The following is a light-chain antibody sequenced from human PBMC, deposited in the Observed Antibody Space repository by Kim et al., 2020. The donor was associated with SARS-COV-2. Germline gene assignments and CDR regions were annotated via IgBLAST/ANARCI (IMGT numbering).Light chain of an antibody. Sequence: GQGVTSSCTGGGGEFGAYDIHWYQQLPGTAPKLLIYANNNRPSGVPDRFSASKSGTSASLAITGLQAADEADYYCQSYDSSLTVVVFGGGTQLTVL. CDR3: QSYDSSLTVVV. V-gene: IGLV1-40*01. CDR2: ANN. CDR1: GGEFGAYD. J-gene: IGLJ2*01.